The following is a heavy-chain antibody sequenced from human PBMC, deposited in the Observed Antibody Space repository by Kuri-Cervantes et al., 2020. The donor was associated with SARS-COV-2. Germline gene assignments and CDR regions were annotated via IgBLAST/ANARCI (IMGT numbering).Heavy chain of an antibody. V-gene: IGHV3-30-3*01. CDR2: ISYDGSNK. J-gene: IGHJ4*02. Sequence: GGSLRLSCAASGFTFSSYWMSWVRQAPGKGLEWVAVISYDGSNKYYADSVKGRFIISRDNAKNSLYLQMNSLRVEDTALYYCARAYGDYVFREGLDSWGQGTLVTVSS. CDR3: ARAYGDYVFREGLDS. CDR1: GFTFSSYW. D-gene: IGHD4-17*01.